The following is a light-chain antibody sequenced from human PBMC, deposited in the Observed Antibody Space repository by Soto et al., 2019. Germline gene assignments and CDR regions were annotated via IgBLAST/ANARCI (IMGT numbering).Light chain of an antibody. CDR2: DAS. CDR1: QSVSSW. V-gene: IGKV1-5*01. J-gene: IGKJ1*01. CDR3: QQYDTQGT. Sequence: QMTPSPSTLSASVGDRVTIPCRASQSVSSWLAWYQQKPGKAPKLLMYDASILESGVPSRFSGSGSGTEFTLTISSLQPDDFADYFCQQYDTQGTFGQGAKVDIK.